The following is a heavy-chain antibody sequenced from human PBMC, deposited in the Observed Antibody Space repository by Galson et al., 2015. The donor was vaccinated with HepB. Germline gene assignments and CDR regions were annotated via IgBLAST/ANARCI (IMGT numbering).Heavy chain of an antibody. CDR2: ISSSSSYI. Sequence: SLRLSCAASGFTFSSYSMNWVRQAPGKGLEWVSSISSSSSYIYYADSVKGRFTISRDNAKNSLYLQMNSLRAEDTAVYYCARGLRENYGGNPPGDFDYWGQGTLVTVSS. D-gene: IGHD4-23*01. CDR1: GFTFSSYS. CDR3: ARGLRENYGGNPPGDFDY. J-gene: IGHJ4*02. V-gene: IGHV3-21*01.